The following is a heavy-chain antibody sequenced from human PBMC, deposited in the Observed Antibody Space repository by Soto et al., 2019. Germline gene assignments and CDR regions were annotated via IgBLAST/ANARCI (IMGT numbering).Heavy chain of an antibody. Sequence: GGSLRLSCAASGFTFSDYYMSWIRQAPGKGLEWVSYISSSGSTIYYADSVKGRFTISRDNAKNSLYLQMNSLRAEDTAVYYCASPSGSYYSHGVEFDYWGQGPLVTVSS. V-gene: IGHV3-11*01. D-gene: IGHD1-26*01. CDR1: GFTFSDYY. J-gene: IGHJ4*02. CDR3: ASPSGSYYSHGVEFDY. CDR2: ISSSGSTI.